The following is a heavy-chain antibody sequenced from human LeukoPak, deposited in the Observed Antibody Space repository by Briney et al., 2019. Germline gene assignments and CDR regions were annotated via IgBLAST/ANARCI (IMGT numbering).Heavy chain of an antibody. D-gene: IGHD3-10*01. V-gene: IGHV3-30*02. Sequence: GGSLRLSCVGSGFTFSSYGMHWVRQAAGKGLEWVAFKRHDGSNEYYADSVKGRFTVSRDNSKNTLFLQMNSLRVEEMAVYYCAKEVHPYDSGTYYFDYWGRGTRVTVSS. CDR1: GFTFSSYG. J-gene: IGHJ4*02. CDR3: AKEVHPYDSGTYYFDY. CDR2: KRHDGSNE.